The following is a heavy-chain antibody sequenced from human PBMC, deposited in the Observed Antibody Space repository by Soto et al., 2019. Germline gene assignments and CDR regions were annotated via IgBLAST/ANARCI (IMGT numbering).Heavy chain of an antibody. CDR3: ARRYYYGSGSSPSYGMDV. V-gene: IGHV5-10-1*01. J-gene: IGHJ6*02. D-gene: IGHD3-10*01. CDR1: GYSFTSYW. CDR2: IDPSDSYT. Sequence: GESLKISCKGSGYSFTSYWISRVRQMPGKGLEWMGRIDPSDSYTNYSPSFQGHVTISADKSISTAYLQWSSLKASDTAMYYCARRYYYGSGSSPSYGMDVWGQGTTVTVSS.